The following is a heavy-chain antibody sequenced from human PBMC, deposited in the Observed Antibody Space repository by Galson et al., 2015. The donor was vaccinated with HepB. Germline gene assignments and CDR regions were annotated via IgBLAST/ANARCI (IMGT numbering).Heavy chain of an antibody. CDR2: ISAYNGNT. CDR3: ARDRSVYGPAHDAFDI. V-gene: IGHV1-18*01. Sequence: SVKVSCKASGYTFTSYGISWVRQAPGQGLEWMGWISAYNGNTNYAQKLQGRVTMTTDTSTSTAYMELRSLRSDDTAVYYCARDRSVYGPAHDAFDIWGQGTMVTVSS. D-gene: IGHD3-10*01. J-gene: IGHJ3*02. CDR1: GYTFTSYG.